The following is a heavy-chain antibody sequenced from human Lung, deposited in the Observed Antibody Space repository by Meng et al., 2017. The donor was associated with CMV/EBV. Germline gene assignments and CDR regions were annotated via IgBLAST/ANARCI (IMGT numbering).Heavy chain of an antibody. CDR3: ARPAHDYSTSFDY. J-gene: IGHJ4*02. D-gene: IGHD4-11*01. V-gene: IGHV3-74*01. CDR2: INSDGSST. CDR1: GFTFSSYW. Sequence: GESLKISCAASGFTFSSYWMHWVRQAPGKGLVWVSRINSDGSSTSYADSVKGRFTISRDNAKNTLYLQMNSLRAEDTAVYYCARPAHDYSTSFDYWGQGTLVTVSS.